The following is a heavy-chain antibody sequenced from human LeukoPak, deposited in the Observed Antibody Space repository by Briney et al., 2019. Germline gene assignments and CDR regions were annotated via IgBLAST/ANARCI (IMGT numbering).Heavy chain of an antibody. CDR1: GFTFSSYS. J-gene: IGHJ3*02. V-gene: IGHV3-48*04. CDR2: ISSSSSTI. Sequence: GGSLRLSCAASGFTFSSYSMNWVRQAPGKGLEWVSYISSSSSTIYYADSVKGRFTISRDNAKNSLYLQMNSLRAEDTAVYYCATLGRAILEGAKGDAFDIWGQGTMVTVSS. D-gene: IGHD1-26*01. CDR3: ATLGRAILEGAKGDAFDI.